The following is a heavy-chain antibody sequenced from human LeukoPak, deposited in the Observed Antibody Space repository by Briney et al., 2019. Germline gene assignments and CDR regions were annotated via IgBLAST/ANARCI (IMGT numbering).Heavy chain of an antibody. D-gene: IGHD3-22*01. J-gene: IGHJ4*02. Sequence: ASVKVSCKASGYTFTGYYIHWVRQAPGQGLEWMGWINPNSGFTNYAQKFQGRVTMTSDTSISTAYMELSRLRSDDTALYYCTRGSYYDSSGYSGVRLFDYWGQGTPVTVPS. V-gene: IGHV1-2*02. CDR1: GYTFTGYY. CDR2: INPNSGFT. CDR3: TRGSYYDSSGYSGVRLFDY.